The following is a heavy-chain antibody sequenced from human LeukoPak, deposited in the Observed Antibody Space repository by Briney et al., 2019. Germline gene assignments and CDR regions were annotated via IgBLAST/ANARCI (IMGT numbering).Heavy chain of an antibody. CDR2: TSDRGDYT. CDR1: GFTFSSYA. D-gene: IGHD4/OR15-4a*01. CDR3: AKKAQYDGHYPLDY. Sequence: GGSLRLSCAASGFTFSSYAMSWVRQAPGEGLEWVSGTSDRGDYTYYADSVKGRFTISRDTSKNTLYLQMNSLRAEDTALYFCAKKAQYDGHYPLDYWGQGTLVTVSA. J-gene: IGHJ4*02. V-gene: IGHV3-23*01.